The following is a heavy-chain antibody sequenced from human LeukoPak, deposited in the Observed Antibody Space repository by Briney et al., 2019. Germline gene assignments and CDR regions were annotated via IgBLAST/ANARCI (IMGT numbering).Heavy chain of an antibody. CDR3: ARVNSSSWYGVTWFDP. J-gene: IGHJ5*02. V-gene: IGHV4-34*01. Sequence: SETLSLTCAVYGGSFSGYYWSWIRHPPGKGLEWIGEINHSGSTNYNPSLKSRVTISVDTSKNQFSLKLSSVTAADTAVYYCARVNSSSWYGVTWFDPWGQGTLVTVSS. CDR1: GGSFSGYY. D-gene: IGHD6-13*01. CDR2: INHSGST.